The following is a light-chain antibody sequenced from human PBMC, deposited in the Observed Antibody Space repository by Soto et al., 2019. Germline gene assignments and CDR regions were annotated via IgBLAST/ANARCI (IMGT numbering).Light chain of an antibody. CDR3: QQYKDWSPLT. J-gene: IGKJ4*01. CDR2: GAS. CDR1: QSVNIN. V-gene: IGKV3D-15*01. Sequence: EIAMTQSPVTLSASPGERVTLSCRASQSVNINLAWYQQRPGQAPRVLIYGASNRASGIPDRFSGSGSVTDFTLTISSLEPDDFALYYCQQYKDWSPLTFGGGTRVEIK.